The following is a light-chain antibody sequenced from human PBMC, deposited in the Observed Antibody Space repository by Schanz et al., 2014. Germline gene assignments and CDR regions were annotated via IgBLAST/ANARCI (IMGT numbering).Light chain of an antibody. Sequence: QSALTQPPSASGSPGQSVTISCTGTSSDVGGYNYVSWYQQHPGKAPKLMIYEVSKRPSGVPDRFSGSKSGNTASLTISGLQAADEADYYCSSFTSVSTVVFGPGTKLTVL. J-gene: IGLJ1*01. CDR2: EVS. CDR3: SSFTSVSTVV. CDR1: SSDVGGYNY. V-gene: IGLV2-8*01.